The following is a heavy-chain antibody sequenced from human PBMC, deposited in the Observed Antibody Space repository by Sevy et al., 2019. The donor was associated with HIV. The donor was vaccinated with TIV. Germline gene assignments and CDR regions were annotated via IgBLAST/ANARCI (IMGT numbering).Heavy chain of an antibody. CDR3: AHRPSVLTCGGVVVIPYYFDF. D-gene: IGHD3-16*02. CDR2: IYSNDDR. V-gene: IGHV2-5*01. CDR1: GFSLSTGGVG. J-gene: IGHJ4*02. Sequence: SGPTLVNPTQTLTLTCPFSGFSLSTGGVGVGWIRQPPGKALEWLAVIYSNDDRRYSPSLKNRLTITKDTSKNQVVLTMTNMYPVDTAKYYCAHRPSVLTCGGVVVIPYYFDFWGQGTLVTVSS.